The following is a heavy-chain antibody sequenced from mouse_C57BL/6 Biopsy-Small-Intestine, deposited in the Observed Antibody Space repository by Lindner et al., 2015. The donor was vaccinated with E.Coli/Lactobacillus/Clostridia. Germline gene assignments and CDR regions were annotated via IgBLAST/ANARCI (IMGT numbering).Heavy chain of an antibody. J-gene: IGHJ1*03. CDR2: ISYSGST. CDR1: GYSITSDY. CDR3: ARYLYYYGSSSSYWYFDV. Sequence: VQLQESGPGLAKPSQTLSLTCSVTGYSITSDYWNWIRKFPGNKLEYMGYISYSGSTYYNPSLKSRISITRDTSKNQYYLQLNSVSTEDTATYYCARYLYYYGSSSSYWYFDVWGTGTTVTVSS. V-gene: IGHV3-8*01. D-gene: IGHD1-1*01.